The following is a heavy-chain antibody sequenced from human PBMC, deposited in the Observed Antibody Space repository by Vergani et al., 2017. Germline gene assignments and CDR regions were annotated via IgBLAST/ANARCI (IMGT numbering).Heavy chain of an antibody. CDR1: GFTFSSYS. V-gene: IGHV3-21*04. CDR3: ARLSLLATPDAFDS. J-gene: IGHJ3*02. Sequence: EVQLVESGGGLVKPGGSLRLSCAASGFTFSSYSMNWVRQAPGKGLEWVSSISNSATYVFYADAVKGRFTVSRDNAENSLFLQMDSLRVEDTAVYSCARLSLLATPDAFDSWGRGTMVSVFS. D-gene: IGHD3-3*02. CDR2: ISNSATYV.